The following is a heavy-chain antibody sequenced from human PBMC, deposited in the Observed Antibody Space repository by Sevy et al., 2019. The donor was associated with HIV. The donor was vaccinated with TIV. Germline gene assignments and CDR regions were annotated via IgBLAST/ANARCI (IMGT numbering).Heavy chain of an antibody. CDR2: ISSSSSYI. J-gene: IGHJ6*02. Sequence: GGSLRLSCAASGFTFSRYSMNWVRQAPGKGLEWVSCISSSSSYIYYADSVKGRFTISRDDAKNSMYLQMNSLRAEDTAVYYGARILGEWLPYYSYGMDVWGQGTTVTVSS. CDR1: GFTFSRYS. D-gene: IGHD3-3*01. CDR3: ARILGEWLPYYSYGMDV. V-gene: IGHV3-21*01.